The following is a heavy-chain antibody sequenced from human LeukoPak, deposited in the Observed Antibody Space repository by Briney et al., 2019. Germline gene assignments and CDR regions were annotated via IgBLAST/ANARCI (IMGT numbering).Heavy chain of an antibody. Sequence: ASVKVSCKASGYTFTSYAMNWVRQAPGQGLEWMGWINTNTGNPTYAQGFTGRFVFSLDTSVSTAYLQISSLKAEDTAVYYCARGGVVTDYYYYYMDVWGKGTTVTVSS. CDR2: INTNTGNP. V-gene: IGHV7-4-1*02. J-gene: IGHJ6*03. CDR1: GYTFTSYA. D-gene: IGHD3-22*01. CDR3: ARGGVVTDYYYYYMDV.